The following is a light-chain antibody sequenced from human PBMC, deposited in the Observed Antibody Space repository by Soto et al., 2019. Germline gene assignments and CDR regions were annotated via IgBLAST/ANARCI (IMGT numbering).Light chain of an antibody. V-gene: IGKV3-15*01. CDR2: GAS. CDR3: QQYNKWPLT. Sequence: EIVMTQSPATLSVSPGERVTLSCRASQNIINNLAWYQQKPGRAPRLLIYGASSRAPVIPARFSGSGSGTDFTLTISSLQSEDFTTYHCQQYNKWPLTFGGGTKVEI. J-gene: IGKJ4*01. CDR1: QNIINN.